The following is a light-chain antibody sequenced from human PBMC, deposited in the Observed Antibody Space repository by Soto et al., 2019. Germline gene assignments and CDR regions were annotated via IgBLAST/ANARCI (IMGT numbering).Light chain of an antibody. V-gene: IGKV3-15*01. J-gene: IGKJ3*01. CDR1: QSVNNN. CDR2: SAS. CDR3: QQYNKWPLT. Sequence: ETLMTQSPATLSVSPGERATLSCRASQSVNNNLAWYQQKLGQAPRVLIYSASIGATGTPARFSGSGSGSDFTLTISSLQSEDFAVYYCQQYNKWPLTFGPGTKVDIK.